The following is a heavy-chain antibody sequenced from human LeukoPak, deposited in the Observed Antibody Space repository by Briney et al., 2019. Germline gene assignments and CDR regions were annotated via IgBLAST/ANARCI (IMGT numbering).Heavy chain of an antibody. D-gene: IGHD3/OR15-3a*01. J-gene: IGHJ5*02. Sequence: SETLSLTCTVSGGSISSGSYYWTWIRQPAGKGLELIGRIYTSGNTNYNPSLKSRVTISVDTSKNQFSLKLSSVTAADTAVYYCARESSFPLIFAGTGWFDPWGQGTLVTVSS. CDR3: ARESSFPLIFAGTGWFDP. CDR2: IYTSGNT. CDR1: GGSISSGSYY. V-gene: IGHV4-61*02.